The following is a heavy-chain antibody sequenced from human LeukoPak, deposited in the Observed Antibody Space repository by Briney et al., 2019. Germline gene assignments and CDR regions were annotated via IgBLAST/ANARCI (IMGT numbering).Heavy chain of an antibody. Sequence: GGSLRLSCAASGFTFSSYSMNWVRQAPGKGLEWVAVISYDGSNKYYADSVKGRFTISRDNSKNTLYLQMNSLRAEDTAVYYCAKDFVVVVAATSSMADYYGMDVWGQGTTVTVSS. V-gene: IGHV3-30*18. CDR3: AKDFVVVVAATSSMADYYGMDV. D-gene: IGHD2-15*01. CDR2: ISYDGSNK. J-gene: IGHJ6*02. CDR1: GFTFSSYS.